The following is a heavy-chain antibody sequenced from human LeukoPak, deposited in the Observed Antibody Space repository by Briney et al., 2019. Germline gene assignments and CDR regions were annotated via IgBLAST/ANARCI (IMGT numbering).Heavy chain of an antibody. CDR3: ARTHSSSWYHGIFDY. CDR2: IYYSGST. Sequence: SETLSLTCTVSGGSISSSSYYWGWIRQPPGKGLEWIGSIYYSGSTYYNPSLKSRVTISVDTSKNQFSLKLSSVTAADTAVYYCARTHSSSWYHGIFDYWGQGTLVTVSS. D-gene: IGHD6-13*01. V-gene: IGHV4-39*01. J-gene: IGHJ4*02. CDR1: GGSISSSSYY.